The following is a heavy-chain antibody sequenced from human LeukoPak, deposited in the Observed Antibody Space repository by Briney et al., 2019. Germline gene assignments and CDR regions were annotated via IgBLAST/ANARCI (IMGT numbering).Heavy chain of an antibody. Sequence: GGSLRLSCAASGFTFSSYSMNWVRQAPGKGLXXXXXISSSSSYIYYADSVKGRFTISRDNAKNSLYLQMNSLRAEDTAVYYCARGLTWELLRGVFDYWGQGTLVTVSS. V-gene: IGHV3-21*01. J-gene: IGHJ4*02. CDR1: GFTFSSYS. CDR2: ISSSSSYI. D-gene: IGHD1-26*01. CDR3: ARGLTWELLRGVFDY.